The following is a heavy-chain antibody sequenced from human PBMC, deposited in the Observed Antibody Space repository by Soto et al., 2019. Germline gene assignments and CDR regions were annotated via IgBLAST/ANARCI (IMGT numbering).Heavy chain of an antibody. D-gene: IGHD3-3*01. J-gene: IGHJ4*02. V-gene: IGHV4-30-4*01. Sequence: SETLSLTCTVSGGSISSGDYYWSWIRQPPGKGLEWIGYIYYSGSTYYNPSLKSRVTISVDTSKNQFSLKLSSVTAADTAGYYCARDRGDYDFWRLDYWGQGTLVTVSS. CDR3: ARDRGDYDFWRLDY. CDR2: IYYSGST. CDR1: GGSISSGDYY.